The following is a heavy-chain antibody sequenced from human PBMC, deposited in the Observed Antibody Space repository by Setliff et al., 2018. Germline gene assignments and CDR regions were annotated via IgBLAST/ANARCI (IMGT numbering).Heavy chain of an antibody. Sequence: SETLSLTCTVSGGSISSSSYYWGWIRQPPGKGLEWIGHIYIGGSANYNPSLKSRVTMSIDTSKNQFSLKLSSVTAADTAVYYCAREAYYYGSGSYPLDYWGQGTLVTVSS. J-gene: IGHJ4*02. CDR3: AREAYYYGSGSYPLDY. CDR1: GGSISSSSYY. V-gene: IGHV4-61*05. CDR2: IYIGGSA. D-gene: IGHD3-10*01.